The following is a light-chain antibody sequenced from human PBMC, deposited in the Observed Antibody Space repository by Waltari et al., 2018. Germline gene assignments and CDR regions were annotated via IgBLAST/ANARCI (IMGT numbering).Light chain of an antibody. J-gene: IGLJ3*02. CDR2: DVG. CDR3: SSYTTTSSWV. V-gene: IGLV2-14*04. Sequence: QQRPSSPPKSIFVDVGQRPSGVFNRFTGSKSGNTAALTISGVQAEDEADYYCSSYTTTSSWVFGGGTKLTVL.